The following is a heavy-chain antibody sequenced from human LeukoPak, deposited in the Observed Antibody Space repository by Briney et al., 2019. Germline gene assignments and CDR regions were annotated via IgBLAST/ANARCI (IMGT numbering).Heavy chain of an antibody. J-gene: IGHJ4*02. Sequence: ASVKVSCKASGYTFTSYGISWVRQAPGQGLEWMGWISAYNGNTNYAQKLQGRVTMTTDTSTSTAYMELRSLRSDDTAVYYCARVDLLLWFGELLGYFDYWGQGTLVTVSS. CDR2: ISAYNGNT. CDR3: ARVDLLLWFGELLGYFDY. V-gene: IGHV1-18*01. CDR1: GYTFTSYG. D-gene: IGHD3-10*01.